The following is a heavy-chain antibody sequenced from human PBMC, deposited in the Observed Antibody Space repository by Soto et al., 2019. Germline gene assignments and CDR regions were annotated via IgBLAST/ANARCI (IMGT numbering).Heavy chain of an antibody. CDR1: GFTFSGYA. CDR2: ISGSGGST. Sequence: AGGSLRLSCAASGFTFSGYAMSWVRQAPGKGLEWVSAISGSGGSTYYADSVKDRFTISRDNSKNTLYLQMNSLRAEDTAVYYCAKDPPSYGPYYFDYWGQGTLVTVSS. V-gene: IGHV3-23*01. J-gene: IGHJ4*02. CDR3: AKDPPSYGPYYFDY. D-gene: IGHD5-18*01.